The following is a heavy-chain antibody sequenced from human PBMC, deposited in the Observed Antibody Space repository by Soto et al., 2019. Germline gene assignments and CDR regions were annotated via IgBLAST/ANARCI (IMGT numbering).Heavy chain of an antibody. CDR3: ARGRGITMVRGALTKFDP. V-gene: IGHV4-34*01. D-gene: IGHD3-10*01. CDR2: INHSGST. J-gene: IGHJ5*02. Sequence: SETLSLTCAVYGGSFSGYYWSWIRQPPGKGLEWIGEINHSGSTNYNPSLKSRVTISVDTSKNQFSLKLSSVTAADTAVYYCARGRGITMVRGALTKFDPWGQGTLVTVSS. CDR1: GGSFSGYY.